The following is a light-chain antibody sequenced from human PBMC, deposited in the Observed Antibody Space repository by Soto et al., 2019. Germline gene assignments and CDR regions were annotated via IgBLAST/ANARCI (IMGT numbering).Light chain of an antibody. J-gene: IGKJ3*01. Sequence: EIVMTQAPATLSVSPGERATISCRASQSVSSNLAWYQQKPGQAPRLLIYGASNRATGIPARFSGSGSGTAFTLTIISLKSEEFAVYYFQQYNNWPQEEFTFGPGTKVDIK. CDR2: GAS. CDR1: QSVSSN. CDR3: QQYNNWPQEEFT. V-gene: IGKV3-15*01.